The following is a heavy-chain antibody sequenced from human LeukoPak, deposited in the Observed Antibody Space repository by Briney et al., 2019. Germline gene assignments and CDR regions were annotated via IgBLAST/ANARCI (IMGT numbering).Heavy chain of an antibody. CDR3: ARRTSLRYFDWLSKAPLDY. Sequence: KPGGSLRLSCAASGFTFSSHSMNWVRQAPGKGLEWVSSISSSSSYIYYADSVKGRFTISRDNAKNSLYLQMNSLRAEDTAVYYCARRTSLRYFDWLSKAPLDYWGQGTLVTVSS. J-gene: IGHJ4*02. D-gene: IGHD3-9*01. CDR1: GFTFSSHS. V-gene: IGHV3-21*01. CDR2: ISSSSSYI.